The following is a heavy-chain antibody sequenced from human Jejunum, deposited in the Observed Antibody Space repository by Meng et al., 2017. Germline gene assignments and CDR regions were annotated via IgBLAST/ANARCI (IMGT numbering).Heavy chain of an antibody. CDR2: MYHGGST. CDR3: SNYVWGSPPTGVLS. CDR1: VGSISSNHW. D-gene: IGHD3-16*01. J-gene: IGHJ5*02. V-gene: IGHV4-4*02. Sequence: QVQLHEAGPGLVKPSGSLSLTCAVAVGSISSNHWWSWVRQPPGKGLEWIGEMYHGGSTNYNPSLKSRVNISVDKSKNQFSLKLTSVTAADTGVYYCSNYVWGSPPTGVLSWGQGTLVTVSS.